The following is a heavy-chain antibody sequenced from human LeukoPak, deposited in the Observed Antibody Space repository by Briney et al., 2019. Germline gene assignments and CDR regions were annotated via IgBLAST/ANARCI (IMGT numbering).Heavy chain of an antibody. J-gene: IGHJ4*02. D-gene: IGHD4-23*01. CDR2: IYYSGST. V-gene: IGHV4-61*08. Sequence: PSQTPSLTCTVSGGSISSGDYYWSWIRQPPGKGLEWIGYIYYSGSTNYNPSLKSRVTISVDTSKNQFSLKLSSVTAADTAVYYCASTVEPLYFDYWGQGTLVTVSS. CDR3: ASTVEPLYFDY. CDR1: GGSISSGDYY.